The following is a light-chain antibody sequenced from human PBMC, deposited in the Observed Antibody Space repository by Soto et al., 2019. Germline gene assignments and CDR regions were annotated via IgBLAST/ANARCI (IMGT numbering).Light chain of an antibody. Sequence: DIHMTQSPSSLSASVGDTVTITCRASQNIDMYLNWYQQKPGKAPRVLISGASNLQSGVPSRFSGSGSGTDFTLPISKFQSEDFSNYFCQPTFNSPPWTVGQGTKGEVK. J-gene: IGKJ1*01. CDR3: QPTFNSPPWT. CDR2: GAS. V-gene: IGKV1-39*01. CDR1: QNIDMY.